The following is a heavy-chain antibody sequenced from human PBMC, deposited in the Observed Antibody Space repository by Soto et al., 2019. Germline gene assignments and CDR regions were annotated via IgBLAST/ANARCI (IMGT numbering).Heavy chain of an antibody. J-gene: IGHJ6*02. D-gene: IGHD3-16*02. CDR1: GGSTSSSSYY. V-gene: IGHV4-39*02. Sequence: PSETLSLTCTVSGGSTSSSSYYWGWIRQPPGKGLEWIGSIYYSGSTYYNPSLKSRVTISVDTSKNQFSLKLSSVTAADTAVYYCARDYDYVWGSYRRYYYYGMDVWGQGTTVTVSS. CDR3: ARDYDYVWGSYRRYYYYGMDV. CDR2: IYYSGST.